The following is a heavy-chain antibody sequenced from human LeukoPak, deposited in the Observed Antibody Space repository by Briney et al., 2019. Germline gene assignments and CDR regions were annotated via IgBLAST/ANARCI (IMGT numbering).Heavy chain of an antibody. CDR3: ARDTGYSSGWYLIYFDY. CDR2: INPNSGGT. J-gene: IGHJ4*02. D-gene: IGHD6-19*01. V-gene: IGHV1-2*02. CDR1: GYTFTGYY. Sequence: ASVKVSCKASGYTFTGYYMHWVRQAPGQGLEWMGWINPNSGGTNYAQKFQGRVTMTRDTSISTAYMELSGLRSDDTAVYYCARDTGYSSGWYLIYFDYWDQGTLVTVSS.